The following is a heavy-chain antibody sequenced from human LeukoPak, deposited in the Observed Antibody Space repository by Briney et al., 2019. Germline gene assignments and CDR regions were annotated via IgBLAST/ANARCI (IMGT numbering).Heavy chain of an antibody. Sequence: ASVKVSCKASGYTFTGYYMHWVRQAPGQGLEWMGWINPNSGGTNYAQKFQGWVTMTRDTSISTAYMELSRLRSDDTAVYYCATGLSPLRVTIFGVVKEENYWGQGTLVTVSS. CDR3: ATGLSPLRVTIFGVVKEENY. J-gene: IGHJ4*02. D-gene: IGHD3-3*01. CDR1: GYTFTGYY. CDR2: INPNSGGT. V-gene: IGHV1-2*04.